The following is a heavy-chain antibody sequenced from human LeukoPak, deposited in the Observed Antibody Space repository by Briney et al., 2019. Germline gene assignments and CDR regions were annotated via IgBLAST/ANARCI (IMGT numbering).Heavy chain of an antibody. Sequence: GRSLRLSCAASGFSLTTFDIHWVRQAPGKGLEWVALISYDGRDIYYLDSVEGRFTISRDNSKNTVYLQMNSLRHEDTGVYYCAKPSKDDNASWYYYFDSWGQGTLVTVPS. CDR3: AKPSKDDNASWYYYFDS. CDR1: GFSLTTFD. D-gene: IGHD6-13*01. V-gene: IGHV3-30*18. J-gene: IGHJ4*02. CDR2: ISYDGRDI.